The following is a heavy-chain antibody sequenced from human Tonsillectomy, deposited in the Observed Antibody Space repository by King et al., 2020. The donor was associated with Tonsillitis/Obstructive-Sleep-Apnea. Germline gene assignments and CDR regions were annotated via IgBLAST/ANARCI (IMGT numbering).Heavy chain of an antibody. CDR3: ARVIGITMLVGPSIRFDP. V-gene: IGHV4-59*01. Sequence: QLQESGPGLVKPSETLSLTCSVSGGSISSYSCSWIRQPPGKGLEWIGYIYYSGSTNYNPSLKSRVTISVDTSKNQFSLKLSSVTDADTAVYYCARVIGITMLVGPSIRFDPWGQGTLVTVSS. J-gene: IGHJ5*02. CDR2: IYYSGST. D-gene: IGHD3-22*01. CDR1: GGSISSYS.